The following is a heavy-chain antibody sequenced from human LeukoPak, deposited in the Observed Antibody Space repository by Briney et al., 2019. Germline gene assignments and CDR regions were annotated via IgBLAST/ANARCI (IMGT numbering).Heavy chain of an antibody. CDR1: SYSISSGYF. CDR2: IFHSGTT. V-gene: IGHV4-38-2*02. CDR3: ARLSAY. Sequence: PSETLSLTCTVSSYSISSGYFWGWIRQPPGKGLEWIGSIFHSGTTYYNPSLKSRVTLSVDTSKNQFSLKLTSVTAADTAVYYCARLSAYWGQGTLVTVSS. J-gene: IGHJ4*02. D-gene: IGHD5/OR15-5a*01.